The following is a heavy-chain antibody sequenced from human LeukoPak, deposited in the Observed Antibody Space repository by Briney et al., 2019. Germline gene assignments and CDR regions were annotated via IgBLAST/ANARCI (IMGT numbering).Heavy chain of an antibody. V-gene: IGHV3-23*01. CDR1: GFTFSPYA. CDR2: FSGSGSST. J-gene: IGHJ4*02. Sequence: GGSLRLSCAASGFTFSPYAMTWVRQAPGKGLEWVSGFSGSGSSTYYADSVKGRFTISRDNSKNTLYLQMNSLRAEDTAVCYCAGSRGPNTFGGVHDFWGQGTLVTVSS. CDR3: AGSRGPNTFGGVHDF. D-gene: IGHD3-16*01.